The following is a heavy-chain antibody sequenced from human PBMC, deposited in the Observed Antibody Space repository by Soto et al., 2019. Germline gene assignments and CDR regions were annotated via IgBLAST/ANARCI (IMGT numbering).Heavy chain of an antibody. CDR3: ARAQGRGSGMDV. CDR1: GGSISSYY. J-gene: IGHJ6*02. Sequence: SETLSLTCTVSGGSISSYYWSWIRQPPGKGLEWIGYIYYSGSTYYNPSLKSRVTISVDTSKNQFSLKLSSVTAADTAVYYCARAQGRGSGMDVWGQGTTVTVSS. V-gene: IGHV4-59*12. CDR2: IYYSGST.